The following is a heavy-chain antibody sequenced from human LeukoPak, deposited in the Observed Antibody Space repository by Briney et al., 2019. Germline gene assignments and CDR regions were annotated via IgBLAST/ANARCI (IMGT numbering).Heavy chain of an antibody. Sequence: APVKVSCKASGYTFISYYMHWVRQAPGQGLEWMGIINPSGGSTSYAQKFQGRVTMTRDTSTSTVYMDLSSLTSEDTAVYYCARAYNWNDKFDYWGQGTLVTVSS. CDR2: INPSGGST. J-gene: IGHJ4*02. CDR3: ARAYNWNDKFDY. CDR1: GYTFISYY. D-gene: IGHD1-1*01. V-gene: IGHV1-46*01.